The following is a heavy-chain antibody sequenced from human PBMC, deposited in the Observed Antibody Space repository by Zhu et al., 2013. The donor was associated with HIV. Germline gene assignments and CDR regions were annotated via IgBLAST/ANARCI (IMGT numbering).Heavy chain of an antibody. Sequence: QVQMVQSGAEVKKPGSSVKVSCKASGGTFSSYAISWVRQAPGQGLEWMGGIIPMFGTANYAQKFQGRVTITADESTSTAYMELSSLRSEDTAVYYCARGPLRGGLQYNFDDWGQGTLVTVSS. CDR3: ARGPLRGGLQYNFDD. CDR1: GGTFSSYA. V-gene: IGHV1-69*01. CDR2: IIPMFGTA. D-gene: IGHD2-15*01. J-gene: IGHJ4*02.